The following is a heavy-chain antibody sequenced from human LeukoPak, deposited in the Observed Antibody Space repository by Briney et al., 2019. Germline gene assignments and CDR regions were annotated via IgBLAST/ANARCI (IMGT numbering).Heavy chain of an antibody. D-gene: IGHD6-13*01. J-gene: IGHJ6*03. CDR3: ARAAAGVRYYYYYMDV. V-gene: IGHV1-8*03. CDR1: GYTFTSYD. CDR2: MNPNSGNT. Sequence: ASVKVSCKASGYTFTSYDINWVRQATGQGLEWMGWMNPNSGNTGYAQKFQGRVTITRNTSISTAYMELSSLRSEDTAVYYCARAAAGVRYYYYYMDVWGKGTTVTASS.